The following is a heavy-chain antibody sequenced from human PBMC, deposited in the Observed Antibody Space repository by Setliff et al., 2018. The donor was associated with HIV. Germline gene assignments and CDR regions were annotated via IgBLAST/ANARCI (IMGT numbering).Heavy chain of an antibody. V-gene: IGHV4-61*02. Sequence: SETLSLTCTVSGGSISSGGYYWSWIRQPAGKGLEWIGRIYTSGSTNYNPSLKSRVTISVDTSKNQFSLKLSSVTAADTAVYYCARGSGYPWYFDLWGRGTLVTVSS. CDR1: GGSISSGGYY. CDR2: IYTSGST. CDR3: ARGSGYPWYFDL. J-gene: IGHJ2*01. D-gene: IGHD3-22*01.